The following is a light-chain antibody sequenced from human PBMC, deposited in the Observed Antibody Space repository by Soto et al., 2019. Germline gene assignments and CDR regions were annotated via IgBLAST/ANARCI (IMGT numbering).Light chain of an antibody. V-gene: IGKV3-15*01. J-gene: IGKJ2*01. Sequence: EIVLTQSPATLSVSPGERVTLSCRASESLSYFLAWYPHKPGQSPRLLIYGVSTRVAGVPSRFSGGGSATDFTLTISSLQSEDCAVYYCQSYNDWPFAFGQGTKLEI. CDR2: GVS. CDR1: ESLSYF. CDR3: QSYNDWPFA.